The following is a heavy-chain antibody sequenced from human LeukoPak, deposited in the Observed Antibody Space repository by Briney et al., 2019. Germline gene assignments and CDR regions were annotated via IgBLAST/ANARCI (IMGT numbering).Heavy chain of an antibody. D-gene: IGHD5-18*01. CDR3: ARADSYGHGGYYYYYYYMDV. Sequence: SQTLSLTCAVSGGSISSGRYSWSWIRQPPGKGLEWIAYIYYSGSTYYNPSLKSRVTISLDTSKNQFSLNLSSVTAADTALYYCARADSYGHGGYYYYYYYMDVWGKGTTVTISS. CDR1: GGSISSGRYS. J-gene: IGHJ6*03. V-gene: IGHV4-30-4*07. CDR2: IYYSGST.